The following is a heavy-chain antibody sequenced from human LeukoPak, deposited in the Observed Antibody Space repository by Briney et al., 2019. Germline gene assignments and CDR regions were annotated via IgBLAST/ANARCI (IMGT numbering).Heavy chain of an antibody. CDR2: IDNSGRTI. CDR3: ARGIMVRGVGDWFDP. V-gene: IGHV3-11*01. CDR1: GFTFSDYY. J-gene: IGHJ5*02. D-gene: IGHD3-10*01. Sequence: GGSLRLSCAASGFTFSDYYMTWVRQAPGKGLEWVPYIDNSGRTIFYADSVKGRFTISRDNAKNSLYLQMNSLRAEDTAVYYCARGIMVRGVGDWFDPWGQGTLVTVSS.